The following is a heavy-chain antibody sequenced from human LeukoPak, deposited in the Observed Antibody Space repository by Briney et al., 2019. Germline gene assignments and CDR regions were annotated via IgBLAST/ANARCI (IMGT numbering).Heavy chain of an antibody. J-gene: IGHJ3*02. Sequence: GGSLRLSCAASGFTVSTNYMSWVRRAPGKGLEGVSVIYSDGRTYYADSVKGRFTISRDNSKNTLYLQMNSLRAEDTAVYYCARDSGRFDVFDIWRQGTMVTVSS. V-gene: IGHV3-53*01. CDR2: IYSDGRT. D-gene: IGHD3-10*01. CDR3: ARDSGRFDVFDI. CDR1: GFTVSTNY.